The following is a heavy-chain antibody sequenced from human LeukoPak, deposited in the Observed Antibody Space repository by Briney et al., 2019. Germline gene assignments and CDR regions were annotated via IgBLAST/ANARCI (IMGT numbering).Heavy chain of an antibody. CDR3: VRGSSGWYGQDY. D-gene: IGHD6-19*01. Sequence: GSLRLSCAASGFTFSSYWMHWFRQAPGKGPVWVSRINSDGSNANYADSVQGRFTISRDNAKNTLYLQMNSLRAEDTAVYYCVRGSSGWYGQDYWGQGTQVTVSS. CDR1: GFTFSSYW. J-gene: IGHJ4*02. CDR2: INSDGSNA. V-gene: IGHV3-74*01.